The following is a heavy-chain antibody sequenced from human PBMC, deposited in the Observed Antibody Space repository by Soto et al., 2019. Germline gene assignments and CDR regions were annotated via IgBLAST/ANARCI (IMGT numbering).Heavy chain of an antibody. CDR2: ISPYNNNT. V-gene: IGHV1-18*01. J-gene: IGHJ6*02. CDR1: GYSFTNYG. CDR3: ARDLSRTHYYYYGMDV. Sequence: QVQLVQSGAEVKKPGASVKVSCKASGYSFTNYGINWVRQAPGQGLEWMGWISPYNNNTNYAQKLQGRVTMTTDTSTSTAYMDLRSLRSDDTAVYYCARDLSRTHYYYYGMDVWGQGTAVTVSS.